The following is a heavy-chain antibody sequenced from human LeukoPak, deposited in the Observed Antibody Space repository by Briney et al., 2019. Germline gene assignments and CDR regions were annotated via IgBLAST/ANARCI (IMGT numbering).Heavy chain of an antibody. D-gene: IGHD3-22*01. CDR2: IYSVDSDP. V-gene: IGHV5-51*01. CDR1: GYSFTSYW. J-gene: IGHJ6*02. Sequence: GESLKISCKGSGYSFTSYWIGWVRQMPAKGLEWMGIIYSVDSDPTYSPSFPRHVTTSADKSISTAYLQWSSLKASDTAMYYCARQVDYYDSSGYHHYYGMDVWGQGTTVTVSS. CDR3: ARQVDYYDSSGYHHYYGMDV.